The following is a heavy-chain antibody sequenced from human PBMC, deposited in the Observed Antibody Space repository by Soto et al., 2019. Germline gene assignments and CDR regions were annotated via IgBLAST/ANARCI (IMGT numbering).Heavy chain of an antibody. V-gene: IGHV3-53*01. J-gene: IGHJ4*02. CDR3: ARDWNGDKYFDF. D-gene: IGHD4-17*01. CDR2: IYSDDNT. CDR1: GITATNGH. Sequence: SGGSLRLSCAASGITATNGHMSWVRQAPGKGLEWVSVIYSDDNTYYADSVKGRFTISRDTSKTTVYLQMNSLRAEDTAVYYCARDWNGDKYFDFWDQGSLVTVSS.